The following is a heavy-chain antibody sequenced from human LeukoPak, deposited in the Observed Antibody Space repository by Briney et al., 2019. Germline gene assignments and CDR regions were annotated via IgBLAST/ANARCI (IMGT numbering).Heavy chain of an antibody. J-gene: IGHJ3*02. CDR1: GFTFVDYS. Sequence: GGSLRLSCAASGFTFVDYSVNWVRQAPGKGLEWVAVISYDGSNKYYADSVKGRFTISRDNSKNTLYLQMNSLRAEDTAVYYCASRVVIDAFDIWGQGTMVTVSS. V-gene: IGHV3-30*03. CDR3: ASRVVIDAFDI. D-gene: IGHD3-3*01. CDR2: ISYDGSNK.